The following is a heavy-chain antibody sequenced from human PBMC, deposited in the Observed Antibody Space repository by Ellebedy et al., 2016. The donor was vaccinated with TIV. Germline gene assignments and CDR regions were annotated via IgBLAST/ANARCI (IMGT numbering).Heavy chain of an antibody. CDR3: TTDDFGSGRGGWGDY. Sequence: GESLKISCAASGFTFSNVWMNWVRRAPGKGLEWVGRIKSKTFDGATEYAAPVKGRFTISRDDSKNTLYLQMVSLNTEDTAVYYCTTDDFGSGRGGWGDYWGQGTLVTVSS. V-gene: IGHV3-15*07. CDR2: IKSKTFDGAT. D-gene: IGHD3-10*01. J-gene: IGHJ4*02. CDR1: GFTFSNVW.